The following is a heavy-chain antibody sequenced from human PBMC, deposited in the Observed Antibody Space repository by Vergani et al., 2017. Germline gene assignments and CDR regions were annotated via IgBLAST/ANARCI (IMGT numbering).Heavy chain of an antibody. V-gene: IGHV5-51*01. CDR3: ARLYGRDSSGSKYCDY. CDR2: IHPADSDT. D-gene: IGHD3-22*01. Sequence: EVQLVQSGAEVKKPGESLKISCQISRYSFTNYWIGWVRQMPGEGLEWMGIIHPADSDTRYSPSFQGQVTISVDKSISTAYLQRSSLRASDSAMYYCARLYGRDSSGSKYCDYWGQGTLVTVSS. J-gene: IGHJ4*02. CDR1: RYSFTNYW.